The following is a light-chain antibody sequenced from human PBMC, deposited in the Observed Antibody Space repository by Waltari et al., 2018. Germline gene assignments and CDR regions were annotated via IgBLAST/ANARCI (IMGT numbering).Light chain of an antibody. J-gene: IGLJ2*01. CDR3: QTWGTGTVV. CDR2: LNSDGSH. CDR1: SGHSTHA. Sequence: QLVLTQSPSASASLGASVKLTCTLSSGHSTHAIACPQQRPAKGPRYLRNLNSDGSHSKGDGIPVRFSGSKSGAGRYLTISSLQSEDEGDYYCQTWGTGTVVFGGGTKLTVL. V-gene: IGLV4-69*01.